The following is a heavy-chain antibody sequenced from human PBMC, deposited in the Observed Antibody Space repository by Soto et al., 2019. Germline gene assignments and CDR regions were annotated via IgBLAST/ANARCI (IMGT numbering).Heavy chain of an antibody. V-gene: IGHV1-2*02. J-gene: IGHJ4*02. CDR3: ARDIANILVLPDAVAGYYFDK. CDR2: INPSSGDT. Sequence: XSVKVSCNASGYLFTDYYMHWVRQAPGQGLEWMGWINPSSGDTNFAQKFQCRVTMTRDTSISTAYMELSRLRSDDTAMYFCARDIANILVLPDAVAGYYFDKWGQGTLVTVSS. D-gene: IGHD2-2*01. CDR1: GYLFTDYY.